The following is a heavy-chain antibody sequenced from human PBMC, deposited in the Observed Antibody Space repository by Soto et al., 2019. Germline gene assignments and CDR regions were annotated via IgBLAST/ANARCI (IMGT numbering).Heavy chain of an antibody. Sequence: GGSLRLSCAASGFTVSSNYMSWVRQAPGKGLEWVSVIYSGGSTYYADSVKGRFTISRDNSKNTLYLQMNSLRAEDTAVYYCARDLGRLRRGRWWFDPWGQGTLVTVSS. CDR2: IYSGGST. CDR3: ARDLGRLRRGRWWFDP. D-gene: IGHD1-1*01. J-gene: IGHJ5*02. CDR1: GFTVSSNY. V-gene: IGHV3-66*01.